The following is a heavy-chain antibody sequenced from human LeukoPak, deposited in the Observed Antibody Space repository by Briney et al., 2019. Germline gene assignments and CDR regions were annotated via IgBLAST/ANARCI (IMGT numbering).Heavy chain of an antibody. V-gene: IGHV3-48*03. J-gene: IGHJ5*02. CDR1: GFTFSSYE. CDR3: ARIPSIAAAGDSFDP. D-gene: IGHD6-13*01. CDR2: ISSSGSTI. Sequence: PGGSLRLSCAASGFTFSSYEMNWVRQAPGKGLEWVSYISSSGSTIYYADSVKGRFTISRDNAKNSLYLQMNSLRAEDTAVYYCARIPSIAAAGDSFDPWGQGTLVTVSS.